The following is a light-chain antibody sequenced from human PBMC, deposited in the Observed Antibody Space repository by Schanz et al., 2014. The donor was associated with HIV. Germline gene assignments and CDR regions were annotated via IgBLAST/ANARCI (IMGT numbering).Light chain of an antibody. V-gene: IGLV2-14*01. CDR3: SSYTNINSWV. J-gene: IGLJ3*02. Sequence: QSALTQPASVSGSPGQSITISCTGTSSDVGGYNYVSWYQQHPGKAPKLMIYEVSKRPSGVPDRFSGSKSGNTASLTISGLQAEDEADYYCSSYTNINSWVFGGGTKLTVL. CDR1: SSDVGGYNY. CDR2: EVS.